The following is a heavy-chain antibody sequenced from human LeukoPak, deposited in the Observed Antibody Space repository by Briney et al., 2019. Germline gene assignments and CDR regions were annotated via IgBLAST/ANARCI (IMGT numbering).Heavy chain of an antibody. Sequence: PSETLSLTCAVYGGSFCGYYWSWIRQHPGEGLEWIGEINHSGSINYNSSLKSRVTISVDTSKNQFSLKLSSVTAADTAAYYCARRMGRMFGERYYYYHYMDVWGKGATVTISS. CDR3: ARRMGRMFGERYYYYHYMDV. D-gene: IGHD3-10*02. CDR1: GGSFCGYY. CDR2: INHSGSI. J-gene: IGHJ6*03. V-gene: IGHV4-34*01.